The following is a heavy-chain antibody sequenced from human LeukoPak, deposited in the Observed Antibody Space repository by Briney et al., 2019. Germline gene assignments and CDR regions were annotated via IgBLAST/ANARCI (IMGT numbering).Heavy chain of an antibody. CDR2: ISGSGGST. V-gene: IGHV3-23*01. CDR3: TRVGIMTTVTTGAFDI. CDR1: GFTFSDYA. J-gene: IGHJ3*02. Sequence: GGSLRLSCAASGFTFSDYAMHWVRQAPGKGLEWVSAISGSGGSTYYADSVKGRFTISRDNSKNTLYLQMNSLRAEDTAVYYCTRVGIMTTVTTGAFDIWGQGTMVTVSS. D-gene: IGHD4-17*01.